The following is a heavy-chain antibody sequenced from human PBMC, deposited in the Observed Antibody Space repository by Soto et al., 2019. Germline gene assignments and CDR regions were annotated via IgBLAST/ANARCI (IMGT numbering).Heavy chain of an antibody. V-gene: IGHV3-15*01. CDR2: IKSKTDGGTT. J-gene: IGHJ4*02. D-gene: IGHD1-26*01. CDR3: TAGDFYRYSGRLNDY. Sequence: EVQLVESGGGLVKPGGSLRLSCAASGFTFSNAWMSWVRQAPGKGLEWVGRIKSKTDGGTTDYAAPVKGRFTISRDDSKNSLYLQMNSVKTEDTAVYYCTAGDFYRYSGRLNDYWGQGTLVTVSS. CDR1: GFTFSNAW.